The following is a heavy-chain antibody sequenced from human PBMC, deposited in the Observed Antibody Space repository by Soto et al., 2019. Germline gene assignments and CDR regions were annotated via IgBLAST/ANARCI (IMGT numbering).Heavy chain of an antibody. Sequence: PGGSLRLSCAASGFTFSSYAMSWVRQAPGKGLEWVSAISGSGVSTYYADSVKGRFTISRDNSKNTLYLQMNSLRAEDTAVYYCGQPHMISGVVTDGMDVWGQGNTVTVSS. D-gene: IGHD3-3*01. CDR1: GFTFSSYA. V-gene: IGHV3-23*01. J-gene: IGHJ6*02. CDR3: GQPHMISGVVTDGMDV. CDR2: ISGSGVST.